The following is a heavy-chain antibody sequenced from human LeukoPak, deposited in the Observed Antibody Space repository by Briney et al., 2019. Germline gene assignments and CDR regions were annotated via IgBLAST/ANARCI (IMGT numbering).Heavy chain of an antibody. CDR2: INHSGST. Sequence: SETLSLTCAAYGGSFSGYYWSWIRQPPGKGLEWIGEINHSGSTNYNPSLKSRVTISVDTSKNQFSLKLSSVTAADTAVYYCARGWKVGAIDYWGQGTLVTVSS. CDR1: GGSFSGYY. V-gene: IGHV4-34*01. CDR3: ARGWKVGAIDY. D-gene: IGHD1-26*01. J-gene: IGHJ4*02.